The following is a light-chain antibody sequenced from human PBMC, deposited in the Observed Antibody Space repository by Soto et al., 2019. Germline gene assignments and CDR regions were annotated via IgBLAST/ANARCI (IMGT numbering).Light chain of an antibody. Sequence: DIQLTQSPSLLSASVGDGVTITCRASHDISTYLAWYQQKPGKAPKLMIYEASTLQSGVPSRFSGSGSGTEFTLTISGLLPEDFATYHCQQLNTLPFTFGQGTRLE. J-gene: IGKJ5*01. CDR1: HDISTY. CDR3: QQLNTLPFT. V-gene: IGKV1-9*01. CDR2: EAS.